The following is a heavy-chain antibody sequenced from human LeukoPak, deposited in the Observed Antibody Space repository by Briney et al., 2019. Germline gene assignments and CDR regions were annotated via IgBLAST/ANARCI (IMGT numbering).Heavy chain of an antibody. V-gene: IGHV1-69*04. CDR1: GGTFSSYA. J-gene: IGHJ4*02. D-gene: IGHD3-3*01. CDR3: ARARGNDLWSGSSSDY. Sequence: SVKVSCKASGGTFSSYAISWVRQAPGQGLEWMGRIIPILGIANYAQKFQGRVTITADKSTSTAYMELSSLRSEDTAVYYCARARGNDLWSGSSSDYWGQGTLVTVSS. CDR2: IIPILGIA.